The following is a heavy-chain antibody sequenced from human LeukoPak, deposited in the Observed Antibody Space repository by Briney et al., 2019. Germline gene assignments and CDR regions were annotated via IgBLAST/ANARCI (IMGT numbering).Heavy chain of an antibody. V-gene: IGHV3-33*01. Sequence: PGGSLRLSCAASGFTFSSYGMHWVRQAPGKGLEWVAVIWYDGSNKYYADSVKGRFTISRDNSKNTLYLQMNSLRAEDTAVYYCARGPELIDTGMDVWGQGTTVTVSS. J-gene: IGHJ6*02. CDR1: GFTFSSYG. CDR3: ARGPELIDTGMDV. CDR2: IWYDGSNK. D-gene: IGHD1-7*01.